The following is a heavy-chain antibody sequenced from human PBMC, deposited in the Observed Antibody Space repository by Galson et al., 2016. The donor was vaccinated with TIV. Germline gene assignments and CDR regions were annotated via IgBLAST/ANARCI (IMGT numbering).Heavy chain of an antibody. CDR2: MNPNSRNT. Sequence: SVKVSCKASGYTFTSYDINWVRQATGQGLEWMGWMNPNSRNTGYAQKFRGRVTLTRNTSVRTAYMELSSLRSEDTAVYYCARSGDYGDYWGQGTLVTVSS. CDR1: GYTFTSYD. CDR3: ARSGDYGDY. V-gene: IGHV1-8*02. D-gene: IGHD4-17*01. J-gene: IGHJ4*02.